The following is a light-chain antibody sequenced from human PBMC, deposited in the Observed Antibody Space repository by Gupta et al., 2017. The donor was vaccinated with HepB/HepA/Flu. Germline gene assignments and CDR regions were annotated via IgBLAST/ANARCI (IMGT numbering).Light chain of an antibody. V-gene: IGLV2-14*03. CDR1: SSDVGAYNS. CDR2: DVA. CDR3: SSFTSTLTLVV. Sequence: QSALTQPASVSGSPGQSLTISCTGPSSDVGAYNSVSWYQQYPGKAPKLLIYDVAARPSGISTRFSGSKSGNTASLTISGLQTEDEADYFCSSFTSTLTLVVFGGGTKLTVL. J-gene: IGLJ2*01.